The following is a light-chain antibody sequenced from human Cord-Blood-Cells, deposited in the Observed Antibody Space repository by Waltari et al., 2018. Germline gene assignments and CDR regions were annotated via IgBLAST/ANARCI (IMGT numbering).Light chain of an antibody. CDR2: QDS. CDR3: QAWDSSTAV. V-gene: IGLV3-1*01. CDR1: ELGDKY. Sequence: SYELTQPPSVSVSPGQTSSITCSGDELGDKYACWYQQKPGRYPVLVIYQDSKRPSGIPERFSGSNSGNTATLTISGTQAMDEADYYCQAWDSSTAVFGGETKLTVL. J-gene: IGLJ2*01.